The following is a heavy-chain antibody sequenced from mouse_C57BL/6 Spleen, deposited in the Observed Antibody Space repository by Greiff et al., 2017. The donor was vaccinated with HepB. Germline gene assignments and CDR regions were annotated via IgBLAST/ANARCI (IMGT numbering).Heavy chain of an antibody. Sequence: VQLQQPGAELVKPGASVKLSCKASGYTFTSYWMQWVNQRPGQGLEWIGEIDPSDRYTNYNQTFNGKATLTLDTASSTAYMQLSSLTTEDSAVYYCARKDSSGYVRYVDDWGQGTTLTVSS. CDR3: ARKDSSGYVRYVDD. D-gene: IGHD3-2*01. CDR1: GYTFTSYW. V-gene: IGHV1-50*01. J-gene: IGHJ2*01. CDR2: IDPSDRYT.